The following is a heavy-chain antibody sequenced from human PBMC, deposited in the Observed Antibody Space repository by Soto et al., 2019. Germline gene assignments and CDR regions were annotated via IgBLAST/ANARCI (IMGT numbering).Heavy chain of an antibody. J-gene: IGHJ6*02. Sequence: HPGGSLRLSCAASGFTFSSFAMSWVRQAPGKGLEWVSGISGSGGATYYADYVKGRFTFSRDNSKNTMYLQMNSLRAEDTAVYYCARRRGTGISGGTYYGLDVWGQGTTVTVSS. V-gene: IGHV3-23*01. CDR1: GFTFSSFA. CDR2: ISGSGGAT. CDR3: ARRRGTGISGGTYYGLDV. D-gene: IGHD1-20*01.